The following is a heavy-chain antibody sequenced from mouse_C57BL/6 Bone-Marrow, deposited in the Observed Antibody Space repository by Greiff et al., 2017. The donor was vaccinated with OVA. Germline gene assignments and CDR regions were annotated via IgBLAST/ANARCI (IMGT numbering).Heavy chain of an antibody. Sequence: EVQLQQSGPVLVKPGASVKMSCKASGYTFTDYYMNWVKQSHGKSLEWIGVINPYNGGTSYNQKFKGKGTLTVDKSSSTAYMELNSLTSEDSAVYYCARQLRPWFAYWGQGTLVTVSA. CDR3: ARQLRPWFAY. CDR1: GYTFTDYY. D-gene: IGHD3-2*02. CDR2: INPYNGGT. V-gene: IGHV1-19*01. J-gene: IGHJ3*01.